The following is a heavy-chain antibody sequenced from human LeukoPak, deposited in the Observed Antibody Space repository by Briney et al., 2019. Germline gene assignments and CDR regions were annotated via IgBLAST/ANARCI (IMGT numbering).Heavy chain of an antibody. J-gene: IGHJ5*02. D-gene: IGHD3-9*01. Sequence: GGSLRLSCAASGFTFSSYAMSWVRQAPGKGLEWVSAISGSGGSTYYADSVKGRFTISRDNSKNTLYLQMNSLRAEDTAVYYCAKDYAPYYDILTGSSNWFDPWGQETLVTVSS. V-gene: IGHV3-23*01. CDR1: GFTFSSYA. CDR3: AKDYAPYYDILTGSSNWFDP. CDR2: ISGSGGST.